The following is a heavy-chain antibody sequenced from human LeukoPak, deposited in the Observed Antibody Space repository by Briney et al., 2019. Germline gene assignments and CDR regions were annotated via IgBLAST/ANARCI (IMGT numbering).Heavy chain of an antibody. CDR1: GGSFSGYY. CDR2: INHSGST. J-gene: IGHJ5*02. V-gene: IGHV4-34*01. Sequence: SEALSLTCAVYGGSFSGYYRSWIRQPPGKGLEWIGEINHSGSTNYNPSLKSRVTISVDTSKNQFSLKLSSVTAADTAVYYCARGGYSYGTWWFDPWGQGTLVTVSS. D-gene: IGHD5-18*01. CDR3: ARGGYSYGTWWFDP.